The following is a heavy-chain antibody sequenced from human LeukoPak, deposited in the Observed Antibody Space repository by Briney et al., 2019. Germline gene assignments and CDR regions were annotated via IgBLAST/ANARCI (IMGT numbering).Heavy chain of an antibody. CDR2: IYYSGST. D-gene: IGHD6-19*01. Sequence: SQTLSLTCAVSGGSISSGGYSWSWIRQPPGKGLEWIGYIYYSGSTNYDPSLKSRVTISVDTSKNQFSLKLSSVTAADTAVYYCARETEQWLVAFDIWGQGTMVTVSS. CDR3: ARETEQWLVAFDI. V-gene: IGHV4-61*08. J-gene: IGHJ3*02. CDR1: GGSISSGGYS.